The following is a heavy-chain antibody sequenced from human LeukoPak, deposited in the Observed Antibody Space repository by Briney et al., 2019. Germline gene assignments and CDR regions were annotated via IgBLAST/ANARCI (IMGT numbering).Heavy chain of an antibody. V-gene: IGHV3-21*01. CDR3: ARGPIYYDSSDYYYDFDY. D-gene: IGHD3-22*01. CDR1: GFTLSDYS. CDR2: ISSNRNYI. J-gene: IGHJ4*02. Sequence: GGSLRLSCVASGFTLSDYSMNWVRQAPGKGLEWVSSISSNRNYIYYADSVKGRFTISRDNARDSLYLQMNTLRAEDTAVYYCARGPIYYDSSDYYYDFDYWGQGTLVTVYS.